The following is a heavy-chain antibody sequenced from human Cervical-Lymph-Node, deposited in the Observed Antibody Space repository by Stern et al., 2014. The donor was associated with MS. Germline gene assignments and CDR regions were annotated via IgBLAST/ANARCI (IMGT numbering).Heavy chain of an antibody. D-gene: IGHD4/OR15-4a*01. J-gene: IGHJ4*02. CDR3: AKGCSGAPFCSFIDY. CDR2: ISNDGGDK. CDR1: GFTFSSHG. Sequence: VQLLESGGGVVQPGRSLRLSCAASGFTFSSHGMPWVRQAPGKGLEWVTIISNDGGDKHYADSVKGRFTISRDNSKNALYLEMNNLRAEDTAVYYCAKGCSGAPFCSFIDYWGRGALVTVSS. V-gene: IGHV3-30*18.